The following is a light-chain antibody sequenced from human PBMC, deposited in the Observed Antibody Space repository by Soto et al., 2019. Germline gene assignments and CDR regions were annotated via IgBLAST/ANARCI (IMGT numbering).Light chain of an antibody. CDR2: DVG. CDR1: SSDVGSYNL. Sequence: QSVLNQPASVSGSPGQSIAISSTGTSSDVGSYNLVSWYQQHPGKAPKLMIYDVGNRPSGVSDRFSGSKSGNTASLTISGLQAEDEADYYCSSYTSSNTLYVFGTVTKVTVL. CDR3: SSYTSSNTLYV. V-gene: IGLV2-14*03. J-gene: IGLJ1*01.